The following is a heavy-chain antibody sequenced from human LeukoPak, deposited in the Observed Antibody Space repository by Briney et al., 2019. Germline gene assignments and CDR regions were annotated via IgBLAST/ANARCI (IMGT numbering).Heavy chain of an antibody. D-gene: IGHD1-26*01. CDR2: FDPEDGET. J-gene: IGHJ4*02. Sequence: ASVKVSCKASGGTFSSYAISWVRQAPGKGLGWMGGFDPEDGETIYAQKFQGRVTMTEDTSTDTAYMELSSLRSEDTAVYYCATVGATLGYWGQGTLVTVSS. V-gene: IGHV1-24*01. CDR3: ATVGATLGY. CDR1: GGTFSSYA.